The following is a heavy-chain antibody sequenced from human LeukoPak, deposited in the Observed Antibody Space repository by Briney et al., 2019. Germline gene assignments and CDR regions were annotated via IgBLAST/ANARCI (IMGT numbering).Heavy chain of an antibody. J-gene: IGHJ4*02. V-gene: IGHV3-48*03. CDR2: IGSSDSTT. CDR3: ARYDGDYDFIF. CDR1: GFTFSSYE. Sequence: GGSLRLSCVASGFTFSSYEMNWVRQAPGKGLEWLSYIGSSDSTTHYADSVKGRFTISRDNAKNSLYLQMNSLRVEDTAVYYCARYDGDYDFIFWGQGTLVTVSS. D-gene: IGHD4-17*01.